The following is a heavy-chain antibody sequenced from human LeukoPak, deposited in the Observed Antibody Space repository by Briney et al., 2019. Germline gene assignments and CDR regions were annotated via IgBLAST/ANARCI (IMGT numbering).Heavy chain of an antibody. V-gene: IGHV1-2*02. Sequence: ASVKVSCKASGYTFTDYYVHWIRQAPGQGLEWMGWIDPNSGGAHHAVKFQGRATLTRDTSISTVYMDLSSLNSDDTAIYYCARSRTPFYYYDMHVWGLGTSLTVSS. CDR1: GYTFTDYY. CDR2: IDPNSGGA. J-gene: IGHJ6*02. CDR3: ARSRTPFYYYDMHV. D-gene: IGHD1-1*01.